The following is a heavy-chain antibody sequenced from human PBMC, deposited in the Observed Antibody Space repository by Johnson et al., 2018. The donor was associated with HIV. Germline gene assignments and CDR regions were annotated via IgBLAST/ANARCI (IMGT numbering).Heavy chain of an antibody. CDR3: ASDSLWEITMVQGVIGI. CDR2: ISYDGSNK. CDR1: GFTFSSYA. D-gene: IGHD3-10*01. V-gene: IGHV3-30*04. J-gene: IGHJ3*02. Sequence: QMLLVESGGGVVQPGRSLRLSCAASGFTFSSYAMHWVRQAPGKGLEWVAVISYDGSNKYYADSVKGRFTISRDNSKNTLYLQMNSLRAEDTAVYYCASDSLWEITMVQGVIGIWGQGTMVTVSS.